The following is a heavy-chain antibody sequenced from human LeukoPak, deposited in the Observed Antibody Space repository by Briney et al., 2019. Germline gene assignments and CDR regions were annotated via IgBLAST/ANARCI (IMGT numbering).Heavy chain of an antibody. D-gene: IGHD3-9*01. Sequence: GGSLRLSCAASGFTFSNYWMSWVRQAPGKGLEWVVNIKEDGSEKYYVDSVKGRFTISRDNAKNLLYLQMNSLRAEDTAVYFCARLGGTYDILTGYHNGWYYYYMDVWGKGTTVTVSS. CDR1: GFTFSNYW. CDR2: IKEDGSEK. V-gene: IGHV3-7*01. CDR3: ARLGGTYDILTGYHNGWYYYYMDV. J-gene: IGHJ6*03.